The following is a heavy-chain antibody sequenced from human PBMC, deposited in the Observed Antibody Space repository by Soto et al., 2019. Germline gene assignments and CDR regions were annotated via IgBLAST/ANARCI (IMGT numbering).Heavy chain of an antibody. CDR3: AKDRLAGGFDY. D-gene: IGHD3-16*01. CDR1: GFTFSNYA. V-gene: IGHV3-23*04. Sequence: DVQLVDSGGGLVQPGGSLRLSCAASGFTFSNYAMSWVRQAPGKGLEWVSLVCATAGTTYYTDSVKGRFTISRDNSRNTVYLQMNSLRADDTAVYYCAKDRLAGGFDYWGQGTLVTVSS. CDR2: VCATAGTT. J-gene: IGHJ4*02.